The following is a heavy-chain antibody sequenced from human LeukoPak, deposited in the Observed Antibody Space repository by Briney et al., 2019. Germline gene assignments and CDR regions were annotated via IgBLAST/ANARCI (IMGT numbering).Heavy chain of an antibody. D-gene: IGHD6-6*01. Sequence: PSETLSLTCAVYGGSFSGYYWSWIRQPPGKGLEWIGEINHSGSTNYNPSLKSRVTISVDTSKNQFSLKLSSVTAADTAVYCCARVWQLDYFDYWGQGTLVTVSS. J-gene: IGHJ4*02. CDR2: INHSGST. V-gene: IGHV4-34*01. CDR3: ARVWQLDYFDY. CDR1: GGSFSGYY.